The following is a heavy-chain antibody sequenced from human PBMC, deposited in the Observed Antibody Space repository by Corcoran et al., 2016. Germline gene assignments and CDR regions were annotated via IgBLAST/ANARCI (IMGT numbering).Heavy chain of an antibody. Sequence: QVQLVESGGGVVQPGRSLRLSCAASGFTFSSYGMHWVRQAPGKGLEWVAVIWYDGSNKYYADSVKGRFTISRDNSKNTLYLQMNRLRAEDTAVYYCARGTWELLREYYFDYWGQGTLVTVSS. D-gene: IGHD1-26*01. J-gene: IGHJ4*02. CDR3: ARGTWELLREYYFDY. CDR1: GFTFSSYG. V-gene: IGHV3-33*01. CDR2: IWYDGSNK.